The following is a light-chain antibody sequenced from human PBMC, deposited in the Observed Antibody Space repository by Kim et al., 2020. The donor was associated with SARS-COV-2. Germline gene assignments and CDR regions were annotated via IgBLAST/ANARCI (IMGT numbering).Light chain of an antibody. J-gene: IGKJ2*01. CDR2: GTS. CDR1: QSVADNH. Sequence: LSPWERVIPSCRASQSVADNHLAWFQQEPGQAPRLLIYGTSSRATGIPDRFSGSGSGTDFTLTISRLEPEDSAVYYCQQYDRPPYTFGQGTKLEI. CDR3: QQYDRPPYT. V-gene: IGKV3-20*01.